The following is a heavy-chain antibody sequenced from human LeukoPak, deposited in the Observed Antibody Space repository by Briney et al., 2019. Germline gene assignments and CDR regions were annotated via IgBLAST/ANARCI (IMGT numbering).Heavy chain of an antibody. CDR1: GGSVSSGSYY. Sequence: PSETLSLTCTVSGGSVSSGSYYWSWIRQPPGKGLGWIGYIYNSGSTNYNPSLKSRVTISVDTSKNQFSLKLSSVTAADTAVYYCARGSYCSGGSCYSYWYFDLWGRGTLVTVSS. V-gene: IGHV4-61*01. D-gene: IGHD2-15*01. J-gene: IGHJ2*01. CDR2: IYNSGST. CDR3: ARGSYCSGGSCYSYWYFDL.